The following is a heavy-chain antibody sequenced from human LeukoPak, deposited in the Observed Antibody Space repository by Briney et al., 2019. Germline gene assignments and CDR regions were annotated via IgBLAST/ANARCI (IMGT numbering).Heavy chain of an antibody. CDR3: AKERDTAMVTIDY. V-gene: IGHV3-30*02. CDR1: GFTFSSYG. J-gene: IGHJ4*02. D-gene: IGHD5-18*01. CDR2: IRYDGSNQ. Sequence: GGSLRLSCAASGFTFSSYGMHWVRQAPGKGLEWVAFIRYDGSNQYYADSVKGRFTISRDNSKNTLYLQMNSLRAEDTAVYYCAKERDTAMVTIDYWAKGPLVTVSS.